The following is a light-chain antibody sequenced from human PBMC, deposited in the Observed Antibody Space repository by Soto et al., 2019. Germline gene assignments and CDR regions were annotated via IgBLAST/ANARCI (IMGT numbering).Light chain of an antibody. CDR2: ATS. CDR3: QQYGNSLGT. V-gene: IGKV3-20*01. CDR1: QSMSTY. J-gene: IGKJ1*01. Sequence: EILLTQSPGTLSLSPGERATLSCRASQSMSTYLAWYQQKFGQAPRLLIYATSRRATGIPDRFSGSGSGTDFTLTISRLEPEDFAVYYCQQYGNSLGTFGQGTKVDIK.